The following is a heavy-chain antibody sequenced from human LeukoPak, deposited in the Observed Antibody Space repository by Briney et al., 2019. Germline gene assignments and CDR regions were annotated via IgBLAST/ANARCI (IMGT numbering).Heavy chain of an antibody. CDR2: IYYSGST. CDR1: GGSISSYY. Sequence: SETLSLTCTVSGGSISSYYWSWIRQPPGKGLEWIGYIYYSGSTNYNPSLKSRVTISVDTSKNQFSLKLSSVTAADTAVYYCATSKDPYDFWRGYGYGGDYGMDVWGQGTTVTVS. D-gene: IGHD3-3*01. V-gene: IGHV4-59*01. J-gene: IGHJ6*02. CDR3: ATSKDPYDFWRGYGYGGDYGMDV.